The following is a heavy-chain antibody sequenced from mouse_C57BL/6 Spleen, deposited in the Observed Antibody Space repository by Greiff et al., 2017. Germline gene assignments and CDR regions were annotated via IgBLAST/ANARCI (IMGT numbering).Heavy chain of an antibody. CDR3: ARGGRSGYYSDY. Sequence: VQLQQSGPELVKPGASVKISCKASGYTFTDYYMNWVKQSHGKSLEWIGDINPNNGGTSYNQKFKGKATLTVDKSSSTAYMELRSLTSEDSAVYYCARGGRSGYYSDYWGQGTTLTVSS. J-gene: IGHJ2*01. V-gene: IGHV1-26*01. D-gene: IGHD3-2*02. CDR2: INPNNGGT. CDR1: GYTFTDYY.